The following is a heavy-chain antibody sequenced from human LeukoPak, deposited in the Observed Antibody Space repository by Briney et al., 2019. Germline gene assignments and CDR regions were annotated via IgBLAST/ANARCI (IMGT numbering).Heavy chain of an antibody. CDR1: GGSISSGSYY. D-gene: IGHD5-24*01. J-gene: IGHJ4*02. Sequence: PSETLSLTCTVSGGSISSGSYYWGWIRQPPGKGLEWIGSIFYSGSSTYYNPSLKSRVTISVDTSKNQFSLKLSSVPAADTAVYYCARRRGGYNSFEDFDYWGQGTLVTVSS. V-gene: IGHV4-39*01. CDR2: IFYSGSST. CDR3: ARRRGGYNSFEDFDY.